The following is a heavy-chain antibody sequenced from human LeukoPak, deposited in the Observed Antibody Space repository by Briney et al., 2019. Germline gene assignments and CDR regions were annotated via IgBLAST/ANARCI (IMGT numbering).Heavy chain of an antibody. J-gene: IGHJ6*03. V-gene: IGHV3-33*06. CDR3: AKDGDSGTAYYYYYMDV. Sequence: GGSLRLSCAASGFTFSAYGMHWVRQAPGKELDWVAVIWYDGSNKYYADSVRGRFTISRDSSKNTLYLQMNSLRAEDTAVYYCAKDGDSGTAYYYYYMDVWGKGTTVTVSS. CDR1: GFTFSAYG. CDR2: IWYDGSNK. D-gene: IGHD2-21*02.